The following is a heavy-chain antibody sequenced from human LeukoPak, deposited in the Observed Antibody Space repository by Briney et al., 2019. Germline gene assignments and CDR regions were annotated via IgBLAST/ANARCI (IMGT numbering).Heavy chain of an antibody. CDR2: IYYSGST. J-gene: IGHJ4*02. CDR3: ARVGWYGDYFDY. Sequence: PSETLSLTCTVSGGSISSYYWSWIRQPPGKGLEWIGYIYYSGSTNYNPSLKSRVTISVDTSKNQFSLKLSSVTAADTAVYYCARVGWYGDYFDYWGQGTLVTVSS. D-gene: IGHD4-17*01. V-gene: IGHV4-59*01. CDR1: GGSISSYY.